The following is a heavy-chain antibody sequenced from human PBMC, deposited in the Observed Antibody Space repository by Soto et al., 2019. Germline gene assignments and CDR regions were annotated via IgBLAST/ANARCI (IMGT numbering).Heavy chain of an antibody. Sequence: QVQLVESGGGVVQPGRSLRLSCAASGFTFSSYGMHWVRQAPGKGLEWVAVISYDGSNKYCADSVKGRFTISRDNSKNTLYLQMNSLRAEDTAVYYCAKDRRKVVVAAPFDYWGQVTLVTVSS. V-gene: IGHV3-30*18. CDR3: AKDRRKVVVAAPFDY. CDR1: GFTFSSYG. CDR2: ISYDGSNK. J-gene: IGHJ4*02. D-gene: IGHD2-15*01.